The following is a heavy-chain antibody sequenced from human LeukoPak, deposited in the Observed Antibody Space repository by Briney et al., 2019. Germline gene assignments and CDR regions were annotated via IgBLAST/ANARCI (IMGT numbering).Heavy chain of an antibody. V-gene: IGHV3-33*01. CDR1: GFTFSSYG. CDR2: IWYDGSNT. J-gene: IGHJ4*02. Sequence: GGSLRLSRAASGFTFSSYGMHWVRQAPGEGLEWVAMIWYDGSNTYYADSVKGRFTISRDNSKNTLFLQMDSLRAEDTAVYYCARDRSTTHFDYWGQGTLVTVSS. CDR3: ARDRSTTHFDY. D-gene: IGHD5/OR15-5a*01.